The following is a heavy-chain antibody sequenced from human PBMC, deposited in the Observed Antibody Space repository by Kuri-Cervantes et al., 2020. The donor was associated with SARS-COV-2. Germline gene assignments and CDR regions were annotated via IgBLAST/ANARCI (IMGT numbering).Heavy chain of an antibody. CDR3: ARDRHCSGGSCYSLRY. Sequence: ASVKVSCKVSGYTLSELSMHWVRQAPGQGLEWMGIINPSGGSTSYAQKFQGRVTITADESTSTAYMELSSLRSEDTAVYYCARDRHCSGGSCYSLRYWGQGTLVTVSS. D-gene: IGHD2-15*01. CDR1: GYTLSELS. CDR2: INPSGGST. J-gene: IGHJ4*02. V-gene: IGHV1-46*01.